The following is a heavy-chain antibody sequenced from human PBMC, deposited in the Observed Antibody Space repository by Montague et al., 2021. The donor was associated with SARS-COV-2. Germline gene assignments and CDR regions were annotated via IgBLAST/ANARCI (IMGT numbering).Heavy chain of an antibody. D-gene: IGHD2-21*01. J-gene: IGHJ3*02. V-gene: IGHV3-23*01. Sequence: SLRLSCAASGFTFSAYAMNWVRQAPGKGLEWVSAISDRGGAAYYADSVRGRFTNSRDNSNNTLYLQMNSLRGEDTAIYYCAKVRQMVGIYDVFDIWGQGTIVIVSS. CDR3: AKVRQMVGIYDVFDI. CDR1: GFTFSAYA. CDR2: ISDRGGAA.